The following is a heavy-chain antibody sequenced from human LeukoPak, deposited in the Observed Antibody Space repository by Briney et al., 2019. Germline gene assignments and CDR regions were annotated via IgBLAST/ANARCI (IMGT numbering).Heavy chain of an antibody. CDR1: GFTFSTCR. D-gene: IGHD6-13*01. Sequence: PGGSLRLSCATSGFTFSTCRMTWVRQAPGKGLEWVANIKEDGSEKYYVDSVKGRFTISRDNSKNSLYLQMNSLRADDTAVYYCARELQTIAAPDYWGQGTLVTVSS. CDR3: ARELQTIAAPDY. CDR2: IKEDGSEK. J-gene: IGHJ4*02. V-gene: IGHV3-7*01.